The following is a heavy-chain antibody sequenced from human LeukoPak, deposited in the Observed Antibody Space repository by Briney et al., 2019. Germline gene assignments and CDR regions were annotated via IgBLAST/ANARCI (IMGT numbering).Heavy chain of an antibody. D-gene: IGHD6-19*01. CDR1: GFTFSSYS. V-gene: IGHV3-21*01. J-gene: IGHJ6*02. CDR3: ARDKGSGGWYYYGMDV. Sequence: GGSLRLSCAASGFTFSSYSMNWVRQAPGKGLEWVSSISSSSSYIYYADSVKGRFTISRDNAKNSLYLQMNSLRAEDTAVYYCARDKGSGGWYYYGMDVWGQGTTVTVSS. CDR2: ISSSSSYI.